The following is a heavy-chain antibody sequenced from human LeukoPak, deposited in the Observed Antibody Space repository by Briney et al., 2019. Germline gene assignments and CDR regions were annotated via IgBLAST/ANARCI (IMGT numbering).Heavy chain of an antibody. CDR2: INPGVGST. Sequence: GASVTVSCKASGYTFTGYYMHWVRQAPGQGLEWMGIINPGVGSTSYAQRFQGRVTINRDTSTSTVYMELSSLRAEDTAVYYCARDQQWLVTGEDAFDIWGQGTMVTVSS. CDR3: ARDQQWLVTGEDAFDI. CDR1: GYTFTGYY. V-gene: IGHV1-46*01. D-gene: IGHD6-19*01. J-gene: IGHJ3*02.